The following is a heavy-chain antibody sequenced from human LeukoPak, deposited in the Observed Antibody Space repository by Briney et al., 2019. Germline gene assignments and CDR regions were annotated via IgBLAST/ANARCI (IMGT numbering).Heavy chain of an antibody. V-gene: IGHV3-30*03. J-gene: IGHJ6*03. D-gene: IGHD3-16*01. CDR2: ISYDGSNK. CDR1: GFTFSSYG. Sequence: PGGSLRLSCAASGFTFSSYGMHCVRQAPGKGLEWVAVISYDGSNKYYADSVKGRFTISRDNSRNTLYLQMNSLRVEDAAVYYCARLPRGYYFYYMDVWGKGTTVTVSS. CDR3: ARLPRGYYFYYMDV.